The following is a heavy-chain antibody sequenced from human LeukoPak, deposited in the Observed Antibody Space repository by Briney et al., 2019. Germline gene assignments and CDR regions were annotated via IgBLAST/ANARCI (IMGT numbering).Heavy chain of an antibody. CDR2: ISSSGSTI. J-gene: IGHJ4*02. Sequence: GGSLRLSCAASGFTFSSYEMNWVRQAPGKGLEWVSYISSSGSTIYYADSVKGRFTISRDSAKISLYLQMNSLRAEDTAIYYRARVVLPAAGFDCWGQGTLVTVSS. D-gene: IGHD6-13*01. V-gene: IGHV3-48*03. CDR3: ARVVLPAAGFDC. CDR1: GFTFSSYE.